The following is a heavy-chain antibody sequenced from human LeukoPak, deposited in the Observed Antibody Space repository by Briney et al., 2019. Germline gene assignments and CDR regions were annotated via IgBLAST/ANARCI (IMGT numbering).Heavy chain of an antibody. Sequence: GGSLRLSCAASGFTFSSYSMNWVRQAPGKGLEWVSSITGSSSYIYYADSVKGRFTISRDNAKNSLYLQMNSLRAEDTAVYYCARDRVNTGFYYGMDVWDQGTTVTVSS. CDR2: ITGSSSYI. D-gene: IGHD1/OR15-1a*01. J-gene: IGHJ6*02. V-gene: IGHV3-21*01. CDR1: GFTFSSYS. CDR3: ARDRVNTGFYYGMDV.